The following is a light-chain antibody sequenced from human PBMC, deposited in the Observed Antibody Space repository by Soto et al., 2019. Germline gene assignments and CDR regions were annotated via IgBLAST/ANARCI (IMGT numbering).Light chain of an antibody. V-gene: IGKV1-6*01. CDR2: AAY. CDR3: QQDYDYPWT. Sequence: AIQMTQSPSSLSASVGDRVTITCRASQVIRNDLGWYQQKPGKAPKLLIYAAYSLQSGVPSRFSGSGSGTDFTLAISSLQPEDFATYYCQQDYDYPWTFGQGTTVEIK. J-gene: IGKJ1*01. CDR1: QVIRND.